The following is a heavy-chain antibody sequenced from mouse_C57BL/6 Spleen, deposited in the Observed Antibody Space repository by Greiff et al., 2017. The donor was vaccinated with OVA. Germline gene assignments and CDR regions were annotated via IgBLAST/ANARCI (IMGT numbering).Heavy chain of an antibody. J-gene: IGHJ4*01. D-gene: IGHD2-4*01. CDR2: IHPNSGST. CDR3: ARKDDDYEDYAMDY. CDR1: GYTFTSYW. Sequence: QVQLQQSGAELVKPGASVKLSCKASGYTFTSYWMHWVKQRPGQGLEWIGMIHPNSGSTNYNEKFKSKATLTVDKSSSTAYMQISSRTSEDSAVYYGARKDDDYEDYAMDYWGQGTSVTVSS. V-gene: IGHV1-64*01.